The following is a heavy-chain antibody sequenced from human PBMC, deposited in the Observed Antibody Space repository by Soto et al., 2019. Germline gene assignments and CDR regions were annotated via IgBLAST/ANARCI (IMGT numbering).Heavy chain of an antibody. CDR2: ISAYNGNT. CDR3: ARGSIVGGAFDI. CDR1: GSTFISYG. V-gene: IGHV1-18*04. Sequence: ASVKVSCKASGSTFISYGISWVRQAPGQGLEWMGWISAYNGNTNYAQKLQGRVTMTTDTSTSTAYMELRSLRSDDTAVYYCARGSIVGGAFDIWGQGTMVTVSS. D-gene: IGHD3-22*01. J-gene: IGHJ3*02.